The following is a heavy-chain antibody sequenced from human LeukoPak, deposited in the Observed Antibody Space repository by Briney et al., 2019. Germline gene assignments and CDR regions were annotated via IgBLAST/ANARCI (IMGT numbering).Heavy chain of an antibody. CDR3: AKDSRILLGSTFDY. D-gene: IGHD1-26*01. V-gene: IGHV3-23*01. CDR2: ISGSGGST. CDR1: GFTFSSYA. J-gene: IGHJ4*02. Sequence: PGGSLRLSCAASGFTFSSYAMSWVRQAPGKGLEWVSAISGSGGSTYYADSVKGRFTICRDNYKNTLYLQMNSLRAEDTAVYYCAKDSRILLGSTFDYWGQGTLVTVSS.